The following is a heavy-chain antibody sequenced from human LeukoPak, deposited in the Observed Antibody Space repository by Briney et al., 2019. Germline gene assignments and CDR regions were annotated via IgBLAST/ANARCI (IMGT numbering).Heavy chain of an antibody. CDR1: GGSISSGSYY. J-gene: IGHJ3*02. CDR3: ARDGGLYDYVWGSYLDAFDI. V-gene: IGHV4-61*10. Sequence: SETLSLTCTVSGGSISSGSYYWSWIRQPAGKGLEWIGSIYYSGSTNYNPSLKSRVTISVDTSKNQFSLKLSSVTAADTAVYYCARDGGLYDYVWGSYLDAFDIWGQGTMVTVSS. D-gene: IGHD3-16*01. CDR2: IYYSGST.